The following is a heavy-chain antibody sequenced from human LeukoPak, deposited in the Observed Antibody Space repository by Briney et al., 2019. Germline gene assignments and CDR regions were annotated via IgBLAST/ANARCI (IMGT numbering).Heavy chain of an antibody. V-gene: IGHV1-69*04. CDR2: IIPSLDVA. J-gene: IGHJ4*02. CDR3: ARDHCSPGTCLGGH. CDR1: GDTFIPYT. Sequence: SVKVSCKASGDTFIPYTFSWVRQAPGQGLEWIGRIIPSLDVANYAHKFQGRVTLSVDRDTATTYMEVTSLRSEDTAIHYCARDHCSPGTCLGGHWGQGTLVTVSS. D-gene: IGHD2-15*01.